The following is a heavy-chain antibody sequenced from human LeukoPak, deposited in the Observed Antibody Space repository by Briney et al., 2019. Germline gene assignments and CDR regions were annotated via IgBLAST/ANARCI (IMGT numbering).Heavy chain of an antibody. CDR3: AREPYCSSTSCYSHYGMDV. Sequence: GGSLRLSCAAPGFTVSSNYMSWVRQAPGKGLEWVSVIYSGGSTYYADSVKGRFTISRDNSKNTLYLQMNSQRAEDTAVYYCAREPYCSSTSCYSHYGMDVWGQGTTVTVSS. CDR1: GFTVSSNY. CDR2: IYSGGST. J-gene: IGHJ6*02. D-gene: IGHD2-2*01. V-gene: IGHV3-53*01.